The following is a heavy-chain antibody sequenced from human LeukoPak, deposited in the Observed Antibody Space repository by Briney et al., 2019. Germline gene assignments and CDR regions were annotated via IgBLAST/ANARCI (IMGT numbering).Heavy chain of an antibody. CDR2: ISPTGSTT. CDR3: ARGPNSNWSGLDF. D-gene: IGHD6-6*01. Sequence: GGSLRLSCAASGFTFSSYWMNWARQLPGKGLVWVSRISPTGSTTSYADSVEGRFTVSRDNAKNTLYLQVNNLRAEDTAVYYCARGPNSNWSGLDFWGQGTLLTVSS. J-gene: IGHJ4*02. V-gene: IGHV3-74*01. CDR1: GFTFSSYW.